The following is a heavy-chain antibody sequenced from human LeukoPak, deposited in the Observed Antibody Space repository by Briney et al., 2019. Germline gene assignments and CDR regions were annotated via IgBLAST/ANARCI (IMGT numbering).Heavy chain of an antibody. J-gene: IGHJ4*02. D-gene: IGHD3-22*01. CDR2: IYWDDDK. V-gene: IGHV2-5*02. CDR1: GFSLSTSGVG. Sequence: SGPTLVKPTQTLTLTCTFSGFSLSTSGVGVGWIRQPPGKALEWLALIYWDDDKRYSPSLKGRLTITKDTSKNQVVLTMTNMDPVDTTTYYCAHTPPGYDSSGYDYFDYWGQGTLVTVSS. CDR3: AHTPPGYDSSGYDYFDY.